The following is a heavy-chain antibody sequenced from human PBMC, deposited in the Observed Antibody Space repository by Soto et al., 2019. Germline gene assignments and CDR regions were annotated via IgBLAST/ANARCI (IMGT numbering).Heavy chain of an antibody. J-gene: IGHJ6*03. D-gene: IGHD1-1*01. Sequence: TSETLSLTCTVSGGSISSYYWSWIRQPPGKGLKWIGYIYYSGSTNYNPSLKSRVTISVDTSKNQFSLKLSSVTAADTAVYYCARLRRLAPGDYYYYMDVWGKGTTVTVSS. CDR3: ARLRRLAPGDYYYYMDV. V-gene: IGHV4-59*08. CDR1: GGSISSYY. CDR2: IYYSGST.